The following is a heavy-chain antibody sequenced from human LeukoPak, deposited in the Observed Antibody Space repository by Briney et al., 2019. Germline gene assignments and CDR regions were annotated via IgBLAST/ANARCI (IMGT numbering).Heavy chain of an antibody. J-gene: IGHJ3*02. CDR1: GYTFTSYG. CDR3: ARGGGLRWYTKGDAFDI. D-gene: IGHD4-23*01. CDR2: ISAYNGNT. Sequence: GASVKVSCKASGYTFTSYGISWVRQAPGQGLEWMGWISAYNGNTNYAQKLQGRVTMTTDTSTSKAYMELRSLRSDDTAVYYCARGGGLRWYTKGDAFDIWGQGTMVTVSS. V-gene: IGHV1-18*01.